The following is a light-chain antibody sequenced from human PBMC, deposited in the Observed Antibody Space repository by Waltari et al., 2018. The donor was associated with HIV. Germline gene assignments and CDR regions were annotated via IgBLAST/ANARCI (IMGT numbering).Light chain of an antibody. Sequence: QSALTQPASFSGAPGQSITVPCAASSRAVGLYTFVSWYLQSAGKAPQLVLFGFPTRPAGISNRFSGSMSGNTAFLTISGLLPEDEADYFCSSYTASHTLLFGGGTRVTVL. V-gene: IGLV2-14*03. CDR2: GFP. J-gene: IGLJ2*01. CDR3: SSYTASHTLL. CDR1: SRAVGLYTF.